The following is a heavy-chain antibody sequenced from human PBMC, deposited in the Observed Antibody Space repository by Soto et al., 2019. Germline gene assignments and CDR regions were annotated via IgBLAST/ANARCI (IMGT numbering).Heavy chain of an antibody. CDR1: GGSISSGGYY. CDR3: ARAPREDIVAHRGYFDY. D-gene: IGHD5-12*01. V-gene: IGHV4-31*03. CDR2: IYYSGST. Sequence: PSETLSLTYTVSGGSISSGGYYWSWIRQHPGKGLEWIGYIYYSGSTYYNPSLKSRVTISVDTSKNQFSLKLSSVTAADTAVYYCARAPREDIVAHRGYFDYWGQGTLVTVSS. J-gene: IGHJ4*02.